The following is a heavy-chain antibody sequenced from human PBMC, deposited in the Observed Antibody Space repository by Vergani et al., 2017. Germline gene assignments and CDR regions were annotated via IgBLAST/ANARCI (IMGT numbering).Heavy chain of an antibody. CDR3: ARDPSPFIAAAGTPWFDP. D-gene: IGHD6-13*01. Sequence: EVQLLESGGGLVQPGGSLRLSCAASGFTFSSYAMSWVQAPGKGLEWVSAISGSGGSTYYADSVKGRFTISRDNSKTTLYLQMNSLRAEDTAVYYCARDPSPFIAAAGTPWFDPWGQGTLGTVSS. CDR2: ISGSGGST. CDR1: GFTFSSYA. J-gene: IGHJ5*02. V-gene: IGHV3-23*01.